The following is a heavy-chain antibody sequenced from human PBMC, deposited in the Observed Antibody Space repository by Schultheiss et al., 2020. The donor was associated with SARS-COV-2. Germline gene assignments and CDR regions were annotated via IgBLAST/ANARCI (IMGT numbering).Heavy chain of an antibody. CDR1: GGSISSGSYY. CDR3: ARGTKIRSYYYDSSGPGGYYYYMDV. CDR2: IYTSGST. D-gene: IGHD3-22*01. J-gene: IGHJ6*03. V-gene: IGHV4-61*02. Sequence: SETLSLTCTVSGGSISSGSYYWSWIRQPAGKGLEWIGRIYTSGSTNYNPSLKSRITISVDTSKNQFSLKLSSVTAADTAVYYCARGTKIRSYYYDSSGPGGYYYYMDVWGKGTTVTVSS.